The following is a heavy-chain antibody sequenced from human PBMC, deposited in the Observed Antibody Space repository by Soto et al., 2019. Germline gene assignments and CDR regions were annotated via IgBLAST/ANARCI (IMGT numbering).Heavy chain of an antibody. V-gene: IGHV1-69*13. CDR2: IIPIFGTA. Sequence: SVKVSCKASGGTFSSYAINWVRQAPGQGLEWMGGIIPIFGTANYAQKIQGRVTITADESTSTAYMELSSLRSEDTAVYYFASYLKRGYSYGYIEDGMDVWGQGTTVTVSS. CDR3: ASYLKRGYSYGYIEDGMDV. CDR1: GGTFSSYA. D-gene: IGHD5-18*01. J-gene: IGHJ6*02.